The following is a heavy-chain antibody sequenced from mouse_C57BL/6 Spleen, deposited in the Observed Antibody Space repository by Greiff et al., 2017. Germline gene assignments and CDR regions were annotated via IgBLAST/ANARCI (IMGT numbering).Heavy chain of an antibody. Sequence: EVQLMESGGGLVKPGGSLKLSCAASGYTFSSYAITWVRQTPVERLEWVATISDCSGYTYYPDKVKGRYTISTDNTKNNLYLQLSHLMSEDTAMYYCAAMAFDYWGQGTTLTVSS. CDR1: GYTFSSYA. J-gene: IGHJ2*01. CDR3: AAMAFDY. V-gene: IGHV5-4*01. D-gene: IGHD1-1*02. CDR2: ISDCSGYT.